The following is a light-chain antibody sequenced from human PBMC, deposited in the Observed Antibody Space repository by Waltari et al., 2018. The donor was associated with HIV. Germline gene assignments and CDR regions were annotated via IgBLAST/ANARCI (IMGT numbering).Light chain of an antibody. V-gene: IGLV3-1*01. CDR2: RDT. CDR1: KLGDKY. CDR3: QAWDSSTAV. Sequence: SYELTQPPSVSVSPGQTASINCSGEKLGDKYACWYQQKSGQSPVLVIHRDTQRPSGIPRRFSGSNSGNTATLTISGTQTMDEADYYCQAWDSSTAVFGGGTKLTVL. J-gene: IGLJ2*01.